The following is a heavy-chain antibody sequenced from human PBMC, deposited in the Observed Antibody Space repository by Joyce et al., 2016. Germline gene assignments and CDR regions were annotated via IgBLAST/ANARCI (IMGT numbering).Heavy chain of an antibody. J-gene: IGHJ4*02. V-gene: IGHV3-23*01. CDR3: AKVREGEDYSSGWSETDY. Sequence: EVQLLESGGGLVQPGGSLRLSCAASGFIFNRYVMTWVRQAPGKGLELVSVISGSGGRTYYPDSVKGRFTISRDNSQNTLYLQINSLRAEDTAVYYCAKVREGEDYSSGWSETDYWGQGTLVTVSS. CDR1: GFIFNRYV. D-gene: IGHD6-19*01. CDR2: ISGSGGRT.